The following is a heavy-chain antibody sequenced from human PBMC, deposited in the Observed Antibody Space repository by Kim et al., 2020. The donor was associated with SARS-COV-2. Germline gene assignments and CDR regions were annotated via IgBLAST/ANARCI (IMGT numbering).Heavy chain of an antibody. D-gene: IGHD3-10*01. Sequence: GGSLRLSCAASGFTFSNAWMSWVRQAPGKGLEWVGRIKSKTDGGTTDYAAPVKGRFTISRDDSKNTLYLQMNSLKTEDTAVYYCTTDPQSQYGSGSYLLDEDNWFDPWGQGTLVTVSS. J-gene: IGHJ5*02. CDR1: GFTFSNAW. CDR3: TTDPQSQYGSGSYLLDEDNWFDP. V-gene: IGHV3-15*01. CDR2: IKSKTDGGTT.